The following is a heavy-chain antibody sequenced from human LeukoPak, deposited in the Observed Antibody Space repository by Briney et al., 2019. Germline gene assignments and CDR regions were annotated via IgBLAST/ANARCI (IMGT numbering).Heavy chain of an antibody. Sequence: PWGALRLSCAASGFILSSYAMSWVRQAPGKGLEWVSTISVSGGITYYADSAKGRFTISRDNSKNTLYLQMNSLRAEDAAVYYCAKGPGEVGGYDYFDYWGQGTLVTVSS. J-gene: IGHJ4*02. CDR3: AKGPGEVGGYDYFDY. CDR2: ISVSGGIT. D-gene: IGHD5-12*01. CDR1: GFILSSYA. V-gene: IGHV3-23*01.